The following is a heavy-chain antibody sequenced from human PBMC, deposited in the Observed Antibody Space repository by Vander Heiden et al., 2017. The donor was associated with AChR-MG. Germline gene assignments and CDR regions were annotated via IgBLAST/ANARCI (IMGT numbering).Heavy chain of an antibody. J-gene: IGHJ4*02. Sequence: QVQLVESGGGVVQPGRSLRLSCAASGFTFSSYAMHWVRQAPGKGLEWVAVISYEGSNKYYADSVKGRFTISRDNSKNTLYLQMNSLRAEDTAVYYCARDGTGWGQGTLVTVSS. CDR3: ARDGTG. CDR2: ISYEGSNK. CDR1: GFTFSSYA. V-gene: IGHV3-30-3*01.